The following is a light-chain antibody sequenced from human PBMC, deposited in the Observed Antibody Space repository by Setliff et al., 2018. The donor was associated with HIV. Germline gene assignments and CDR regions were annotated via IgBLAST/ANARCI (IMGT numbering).Light chain of an antibody. CDR2: DVS. Sequence: QSALAQPASVSGSPGQSITISCTGTSSDVGASNFVSWYQQHPGKAPKLIIYDVSNRPSGVSIRFSGSKSGNTASLTISGLQAEDETDYYCSSHTNNGFRFGTGTKVTVL. J-gene: IGLJ1*01. CDR3: SSHTNNGFR. CDR1: SSDVGASNF. V-gene: IGLV2-14*03.